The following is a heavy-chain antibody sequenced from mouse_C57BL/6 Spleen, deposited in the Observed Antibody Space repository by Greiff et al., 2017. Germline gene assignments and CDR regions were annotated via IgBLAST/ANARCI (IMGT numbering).Heavy chain of an antibody. Sequence: VKLQESGAELVRPGASVTLSCKASGYTFTDYEMHWVKQTPVHGLEWIGAIDPETGCTAYNQKFKGKAILTADKSSSTAYMVLRSLTSEDSAVYYCTRRTTAQALDYWGQGTTLTVSS. CDR1: GYTFTDYE. J-gene: IGHJ2*01. D-gene: IGHD3-2*02. CDR2: IDPETGCT. CDR3: TRRTTAQALDY. V-gene: IGHV1-15*01.